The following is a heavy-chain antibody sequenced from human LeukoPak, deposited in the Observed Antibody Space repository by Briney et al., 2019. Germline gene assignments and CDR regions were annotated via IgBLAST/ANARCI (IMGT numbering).Heavy chain of an antibody. Sequence: GASVKVSCKASGYTFTGYYMHWVRQAPGQGLEWMGWINPNSGGTNYAQKFQGRVTMTRDTSITTAYMELRRLSSDDTAVYYCARYAFYSSGYYYGGDQYYMDVWGKGITVTVSS. J-gene: IGHJ6*03. CDR3: ARYAFYSSGYYYGGDQYYMDV. CDR1: GYTFTGYY. D-gene: IGHD3-22*01. V-gene: IGHV1-2*02. CDR2: INPNSGGT.